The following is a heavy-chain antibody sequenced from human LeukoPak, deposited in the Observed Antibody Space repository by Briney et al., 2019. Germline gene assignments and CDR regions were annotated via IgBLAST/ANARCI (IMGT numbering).Heavy chain of an antibody. CDR3: ARHSFDCSSTSCYPYYYYGMAV. V-gene: IGHV4-34*01. D-gene: IGHD2-2*01. Sequence: SETLSLTCAVYGGSFSGYYWRWIRQPPGKGLEWIGEINHSGSTNYNPSLKSRVTISVDTSKNQFSLKLSSVTAADTAVYYCARHSFDCSSTSCYPYYYYGMAVWGQGTTVTVSS. CDR1: GGSFSGYY. CDR2: INHSGST. J-gene: IGHJ6*02.